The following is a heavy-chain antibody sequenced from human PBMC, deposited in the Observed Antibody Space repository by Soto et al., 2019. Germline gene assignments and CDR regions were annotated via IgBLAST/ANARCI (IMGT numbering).Heavy chain of an antibody. CDR3: AADYSNSWDNFVY. V-gene: IGHV3-30-3*01. Sequence: QVQLVESGGGVVQPGSSLRLSCAASGFSFSGYAMHWVRQAPGKGLEWVTIISYDLSLKYNADYVKGRFTISRDNSKNILYLQMNSLRAEDTAVYYCAADYSNSWDNFVYWGQGTLVTVSS. J-gene: IGHJ4*02. CDR1: GFSFSGYA. D-gene: IGHD6-13*01. CDR2: ISYDLSLK.